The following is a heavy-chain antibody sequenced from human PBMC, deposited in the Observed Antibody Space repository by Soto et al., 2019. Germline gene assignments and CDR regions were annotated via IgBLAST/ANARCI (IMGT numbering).Heavy chain of an antibody. V-gene: IGHV2-5*02. CDR2: IYWDDDK. J-gene: IGHJ4*02. CDR3: AHSLIPNWGSRGAFDY. Sequence: QITLKESGPPLVKPTQTLTLTCTFSGFSLSTSGVGVGWIRQPPGKALEWLALIYWDDDKRYSPSLKSRLTITQATSQNQVVLTMTNLDPVDTATYYCAHSLIPNWGSRGAFDYWGQGTLVTVSS. D-gene: IGHD7-27*01. CDR1: GFSLSTSGVG.